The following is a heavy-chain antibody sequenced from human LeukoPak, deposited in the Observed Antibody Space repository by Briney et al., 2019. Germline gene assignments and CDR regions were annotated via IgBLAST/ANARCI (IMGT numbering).Heavy chain of an antibody. CDR2: IYYTGST. D-gene: IGHD3-22*01. CDR1: GGSISSYY. V-gene: IGHV4-59*01. Sequence: SETLSLTCTVSGGSISSYYWSWIRQPPGKGLEWIGYIYYTGSTNSNPSLKSRVTISVDTSKNQFSLRLTSVTAADTAVYYCARGYYYDYSGPDFDYWGQGTLVTVSS. CDR3: ARGYYYDYSGPDFDY. J-gene: IGHJ4*02.